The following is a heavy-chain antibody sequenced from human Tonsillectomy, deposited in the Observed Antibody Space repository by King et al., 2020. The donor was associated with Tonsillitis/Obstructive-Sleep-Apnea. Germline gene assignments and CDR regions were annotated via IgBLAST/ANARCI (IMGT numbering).Heavy chain of an antibody. V-gene: IGHV3-21*01. J-gene: IGHJ4*02. CDR1: GFTFSSYS. CDR2: ISSSSSYI. Sequence: VQLVESGGGLVKPGGSLRLSCAASGFTFSSYSMNWVRQAPGKGLEWVSSISSSSSYIHYADSVKGRFTISRDNAKNSLYLQMNSLRADDTAVYYCARDPTVVVVAATPYFDYWGQGTLVTVSS. CDR3: ARDPTVVVVAATPYFDY. D-gene: IGHD2-15*01.